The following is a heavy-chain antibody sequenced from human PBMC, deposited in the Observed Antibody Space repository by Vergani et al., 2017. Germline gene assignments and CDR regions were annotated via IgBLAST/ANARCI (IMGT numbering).Heavy chain of an antibody. CDR3: ARVVADYDSGGAFDY. V-gene: IGHV4-38-2*02. D-gene: IGHD3-22*01. J-gene: IGHJ4*02. CDR2: IYHSGST. Sequence: QVQLQESGPGLVKPSETLSLTCTVSGYSISSGYYWGWIRQPPGKGLEWIGSIYHSGSTYYNPSLKSRVTISVDTSKNQFSLKLSSVTAADTAVYYCARVVADYDSGGAFDYWGQGTLVTGSS. CDR1: GYSISSGYY.